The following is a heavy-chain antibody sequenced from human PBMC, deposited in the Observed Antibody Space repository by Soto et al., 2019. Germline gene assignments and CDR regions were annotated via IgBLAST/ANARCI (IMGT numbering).Heavy chain of an antibody. D-gene: IGHD2-15*01. CDR3: ARGRSNRGGYSPVFDS. J-gene: IGHJ4*02. Sequence: EVQLVESGGGLVQPGGYLRLSCAASGFTFSSYAMHWVRQDPGKGLEFVSAISGNGGNTHYANSVRGRFTISRANSKNTLYLQMGGLRADEMAVYYCARGRSNRGGYSPVFDSWGQGTLVTVSS. V-gene: IGHV3-64*01. CDR1: GFTFSSYA. CDR2: ISGNGGNT.